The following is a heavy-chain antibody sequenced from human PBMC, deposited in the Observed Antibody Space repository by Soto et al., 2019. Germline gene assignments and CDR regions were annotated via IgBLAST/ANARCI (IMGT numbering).Heavy chain of an antibody. Sequence: QVQLVQSGAEVKKPGASVKVSCKASGYTFTSYYMHWVRQAPGQGLEWMGIINPSGGSTSYAQKFQGRVTMTRDTSTSTVYMELSSLRSEDTAVYYCARDSGDCSGGSCYSFDWFDPWGQGNLVTVSS. D-gene: IGHD2-15*01. J-gene: IGHJ5*02. CDR1: GYTFTSYY. CDR2: INPSGGST. V-gene: IGHV1-46*03. CDR3: ARDSGDCSGGSCYSFDWFDP.